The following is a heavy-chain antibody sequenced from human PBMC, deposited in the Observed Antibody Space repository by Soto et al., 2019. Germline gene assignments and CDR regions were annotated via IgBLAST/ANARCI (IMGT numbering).Heavy chain of an antibody. D-gene: IGHD3-3*01. CDR3: ARGWRFDP. V-gene: IGHV4-34*01. J-gene: IGHJ5*02. Sequence: SDTLSLICGVSGGSFCGYQWNWIRQSQGQGLEWFGEINHSGPTKYNPSLESRINLLVDTSKRQFSLKRFSVTAADTANYYCARGWRFDPRRYETQVTVPP. CDR2: INHSGPT. CDR1: GGSFCGYQ.